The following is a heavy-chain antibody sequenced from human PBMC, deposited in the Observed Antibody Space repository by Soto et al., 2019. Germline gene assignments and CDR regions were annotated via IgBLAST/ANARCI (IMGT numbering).Heavy chain of an antibody. CDR1: GGTFSTYT. V-gene: IGHV1-69*08. Sequence: QVQLVQYGAEVKEPGSSEKVSCKASGGTFSTYTITWVRQAPGQGLEWMGRIIPVFGTTNYVQKFQGRVTITADTSTSTAYMELSSLRSEDTAIYYCARDFKGCISPACYSPSDYWGQGTLVTVSS. D-gene: IGHD2-15*01. CDR2: IIPVFGTT. J-gene: IGHJ4*02. CDR3: ARDFKGCISPACYSPSDY.